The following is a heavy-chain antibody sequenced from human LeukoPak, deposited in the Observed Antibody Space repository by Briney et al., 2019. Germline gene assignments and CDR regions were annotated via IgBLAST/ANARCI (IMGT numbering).Heavy chain of an antibody. CDR1: GVSISSSNSY. D-gene: IGHD5-18*01. V-gene: IGHV4-39*02. J-gene: IGHJ6*03. CDR2: IYYSGNT. Sequence: SETLSLTCTVSGVSISSSNSYWGWIRQPPGKGLEWIGSIYYSGNTYYNASLKSQVSISIDTSKSQFSLRLTSVTAADTAVYYCARDDSYGYYMDVWGKGTTVTVSS. CDR3: ARDDSYGYYMDV.